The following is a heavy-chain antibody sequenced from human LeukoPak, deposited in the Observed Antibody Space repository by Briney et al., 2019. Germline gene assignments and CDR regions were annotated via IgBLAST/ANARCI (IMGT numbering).Heavy chain of an antibody. J-gene: IGHJ4*02. CDR2: IYTSGST. CDR1: GGSISSYY. Sequence: PSETLSLTCTVSGGSISSYYWSWIRQPAGKGLEWIGRIYTSGSTNYNPSLKSRVTMSVDTSKNQFSLKLSSVTAADTAVYYCAREANYYDSSGSLDYWGQGTLVTVSS. D-gene: IGHD3-22*01. CDR3: AREANYYDSSGSLDY. V-gene: IGHV4-4*07.